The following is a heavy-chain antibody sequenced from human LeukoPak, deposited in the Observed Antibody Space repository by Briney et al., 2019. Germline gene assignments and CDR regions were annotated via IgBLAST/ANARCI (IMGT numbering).Heavy chain of an antibody. Sequence: GASVKVSCKASGGTFSSYAISWVRQAPGQGLEWMGRIIPILGIANYAQKFQGRVTITADKSTSTAYMELSSLRSEDTAVYYCEGVGYCSSTSCSVSYYYGMDVWGQGTTVTVSS. V-gene: IGHV1-69*04. CDR1: GGTFSSYA. D-gene: IGHD2-2*01. J-gene: IGHJ6*02. CDR3: EGVGYCSSTSCSVSYYYGMDV. CDR2: IIPILGIA.